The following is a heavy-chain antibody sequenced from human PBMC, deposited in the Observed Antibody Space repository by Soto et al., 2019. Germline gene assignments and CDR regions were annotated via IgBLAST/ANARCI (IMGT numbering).Heavy chain of an antibody. J-gene: IGHJ4*02. CDR2: ISHDGSNR. CDR3: AKDAYVFDPRPYYFDY. Sequence: HPGGSLRLSCAASGFTFSRYGLHWVRQAPGKGLEWVAVISHDGSNRYYADSVKGRVTISRDNSKNTLYLQMNSLRAEDTATFYCAKDAYVFDPRPYYFDYWGQGTLVTVSS. V-gene: IGHV3-30*18. CDR1: GFTFSRYG. D-gene: IGHD2-21*01.